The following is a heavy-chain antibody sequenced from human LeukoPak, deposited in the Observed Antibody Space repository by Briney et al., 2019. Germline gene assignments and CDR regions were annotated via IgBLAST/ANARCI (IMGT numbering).Heavy chain of an antibody. CDR2: ISSSGSTI. J-gene: IGHJ4*02. D-gene: IGHD1-26*01. V-gene: IGHV3-48*03. Sequence: GGSLRLSCAASGFTFSSYEMNWVRQAPGKGLEWVSYISSSGSTIYYADSVKGRFTISRDNAKNSLYLQMNSLRAEDTAVYYCARDASRRVGATIPGFDYWGQRTMVTVSS. CDR1: GFTFSSYE. CDR3: ARDASRRVGATIPGFDY.